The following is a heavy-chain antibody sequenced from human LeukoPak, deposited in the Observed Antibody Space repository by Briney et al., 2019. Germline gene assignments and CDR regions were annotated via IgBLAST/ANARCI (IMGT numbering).Heavy chain of an antibody. CDR1: GGSISNYH. J-gene: IGHJ4*02. Sequence: SETLSLTCIVSGGSISNYHWSWIRQPPGKGLEWIGYVSYTGSTNRNPSLKSRVTMSVDTSKNQFSLNLSSVTAADTAMYYCAREGYSYGYNYWGQGTLVTVSS. CDR2: VSYTGST. V-gene: IGHV4-59*01. D-gene: IGHD5-18*01. CDR3: AREGYSYGYNY.